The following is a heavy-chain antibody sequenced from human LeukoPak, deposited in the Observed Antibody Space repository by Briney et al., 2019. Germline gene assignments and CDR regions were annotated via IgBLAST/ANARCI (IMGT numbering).Heavy chain of an antibody. D-gene: IGHD4-11*01. J-gene: IGHJ4*02. CDR3: SRAPYNNYVNLDY. V-gene: IGHV3-49*04. Sequence: GGSLRLSCRASGFTFGDYAMTWVRQAPGKGLEWLGFIRSKAFAGTPEYAASVKGRFTSSRDDSISIAYLQMNSLQTEDTAVYYCSRAPYNNYVNLDYWGQGTLVTVSS. CDR2: IRSKAFAGTP. CDR1: GFTFGDYA.